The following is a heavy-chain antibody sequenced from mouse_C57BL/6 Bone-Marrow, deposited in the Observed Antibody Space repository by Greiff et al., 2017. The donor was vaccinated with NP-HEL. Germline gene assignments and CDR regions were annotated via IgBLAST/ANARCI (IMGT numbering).Heavy chain of an antibody. CDR2: ISSGGSYT. CDR3: ASPSNLAWFAY. V-gene: IGHV5-6*01. D-gene: IGHD4-1*01. Sequence: EVQVVESGGDLVKPGGSLKLSCAASGFTFSSYGMSWVRQTPDKRLEWVATISSGGSYTYYPDRVKGRFTISRDNAKNTLYLQMSSLKSEDTAMYYCASPSNLAWFAYWGQGTLVTVSA. J-gene: IGHJ3*01. CDR1: GFTFSSYG.